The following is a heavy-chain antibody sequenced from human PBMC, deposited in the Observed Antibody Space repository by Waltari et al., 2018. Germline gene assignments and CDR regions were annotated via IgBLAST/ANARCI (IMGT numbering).Heavy chain of an antibody. Sequence: QVQLQESGPGLVKPSQTLSLPCTVSGGSIRMGGYYWSWTRQHPGKGLEWIGYIYYSGSTYYNPSLKSRVTISVDTSKNQFSLKLSSVTAADTAVYYCARAGYGGNLDWFDPWGQGTLVTVSS. D-gene: IGHD2-15*01. J-gene: IGHJ5*02. V-gene: IGHV4-31*03. CDR3: ARAGYGGNLDWFDP. CDR1: GGSIRMGGYY. CDR2: IYYSGST.